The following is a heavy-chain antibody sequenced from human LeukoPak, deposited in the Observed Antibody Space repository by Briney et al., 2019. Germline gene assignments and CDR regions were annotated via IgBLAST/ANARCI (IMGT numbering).Heavy chain of an antibody. V-gene: IGHV1-2*02. CDR2: INPNSGGT. J-gene: IGHJ4*02. CDR1: GYTFTGYY. Sequence: EASVKVSRKASGYTFTGYYMHWVRQAPGQGLEWMGWINPNSGGTNYAQKFQGRVTMTRDTSISTAYMELSRLRSDDTAVYYCARDNDSRDPPHFDYWGQGTLVTVSS. CDR3: ARDNDSRDPPHFDY. D-gene: IGHD3-16*01.